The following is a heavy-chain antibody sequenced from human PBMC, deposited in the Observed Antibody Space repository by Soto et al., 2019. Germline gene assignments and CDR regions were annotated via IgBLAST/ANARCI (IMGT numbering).Heavy chain of an antibody. V-gene: IGHV3-30*03. CDR2: ISFDGSRK. CDR1: GFSFSTYG. D-gene: IGHD3-16*01. CDR3: AIDLPPGRDTSHYGADS. J-gene: IGHJ4*02. Sequence: QVQLVESGGGVVQPGRSLRLSCAASGFSFSTYGMHWVRQAPGKGLEWVAIISFDGSRKHYVDSIRGRFTISRDNSGNTVYLQMNSLSAAETAVYFCAIDLPPGRDTSHYGADSWGQGVLVTVSS.